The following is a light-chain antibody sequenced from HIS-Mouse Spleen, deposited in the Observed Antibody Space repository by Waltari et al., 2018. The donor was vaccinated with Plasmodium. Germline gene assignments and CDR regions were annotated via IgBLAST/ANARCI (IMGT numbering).Light chain of an antibody. CDR1: KSGYKD. V-gene: IGLV3-1*01. J-gene: IGLJ2*01. CDR3: QAWDSSTVV. Sequence: SYELTQPPTVSVSPGQTASITCSGDKSGYKDACWYQQKPGQSPVLVIYQDSKWPSGIPERFSGSNSGNTATLTISGTQAMDEADYYCQAWDSSTVVFGGGTKLTVL. CDR2: QDS.